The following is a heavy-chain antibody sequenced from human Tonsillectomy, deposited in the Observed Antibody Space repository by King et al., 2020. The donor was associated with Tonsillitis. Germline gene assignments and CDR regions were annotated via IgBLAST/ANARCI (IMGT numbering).Heavy chain of an antibody. Sequence: VQLPQWGAGLLKPSETLSLTCAVYGGSFSGYYWSWIRQPPGKGLEWIGEINHSGSTNYNPSLKRRVTISVDTSKNQFSLKLSSVTAADTAVYYCASGWDVWGSYRSRSDYWGQGTLVTVSS. CDR2: INHSGST. CDR3: ASGWDVWGSYRSRSDY. D-gene: IGHD3-16*02. V-gene: IGHV4-34*01. J-gene: IGHJ4*02. CDR1: GGSFSGYY.